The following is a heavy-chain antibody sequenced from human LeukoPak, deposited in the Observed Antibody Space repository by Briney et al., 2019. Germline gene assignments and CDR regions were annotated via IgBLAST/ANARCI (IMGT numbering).Heavy chain of an antibody. Sequence: PGGSLRLSCAASGFTFRSYWMHWVRQAPGKGLVWVSLISADESNTNYADSVKGRFTISRDNAKNTLYLEMNSLRAEDTALYYCAKAYASPGYFDYWGQGTLVTVSS. V-gene: IGHV3-74*01. D-gene: IGHD3-16*01. CDR1: GFTFRSYW. J-gene: IGHJ4*02. CDR2: ISADESNT. CDR3: AKAYASPGYFDY.